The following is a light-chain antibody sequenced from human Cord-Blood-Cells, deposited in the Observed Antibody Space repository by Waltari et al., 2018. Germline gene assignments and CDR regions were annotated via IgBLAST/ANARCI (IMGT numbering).Light chain of an antibody. Sequence: QSALTQPASVSGSPGQSITISCTGTSSPVGGYNYVSWYQQHPGKAPKLMIYDVSNRPSGVSNRFSGSKSGNTASLTISGLQAEDEADYYCSSYTSSSTNYVFGTGTKVTVL. J-gene: IGLJ1*01. CDR3: SSYTSSSTNYV. V-gene: IGLV2-14*03. CDR2: DVS. CDR1: SSPVGGYNY.